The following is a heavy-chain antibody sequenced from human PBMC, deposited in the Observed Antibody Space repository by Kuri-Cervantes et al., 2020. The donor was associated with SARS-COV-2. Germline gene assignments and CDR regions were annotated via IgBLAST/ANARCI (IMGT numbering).Heavy chain of an antibody. D-gene: IGHD3-3*01. J-gene: IGHJ6*02. CDR2: ISSSSSYI. Sequence: GGSLRLSCAASGFTFSSYSINWVRQAPGKGLEWVSSISSSSSYIYYADSVKGRFTISRDNAKNSLYLQMNSLRAEDTAVYYCAVDFWSGYSLRIGGAPGYGMDVWGQGTTVTVSS. CDR3: AVDFWSGYSLRIGGAPGYGMDV. CDR1: GFTFSSYS. V-gene: IGHV3-21*01.